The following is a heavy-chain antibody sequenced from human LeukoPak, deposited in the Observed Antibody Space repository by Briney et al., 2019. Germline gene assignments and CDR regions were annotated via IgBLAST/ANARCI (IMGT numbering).Heavy chain of an antibody. J-gene: IGHJ4*02. Sequence: PSETLSLTCTVSGGSISGYYWSWIRQPAGKGLEWIGRMSTSGNSNYIPSLVSRVTMSVDTSKNQFSLNLSSVTAADTAVYYCARGYYDFWSGRTGGYFDYWGQGTLVTVSS. CDR2: MSTSGNS. V-gene: IGHV4-4*07. CDR1: GGSISGYY. D-gene: IGHD3-3*01. CDR3: ARGYYDFWSGRTGGYFDY.